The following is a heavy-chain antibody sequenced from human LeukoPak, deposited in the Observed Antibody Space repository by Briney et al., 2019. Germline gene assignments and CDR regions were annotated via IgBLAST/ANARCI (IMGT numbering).Heavy chain of an antibody. D-gene: IGHD3-10*01. Sequence: SETLSLTCTVSGGSISGYYWSWIRQSPGKGLEWVAYIHYSGTTNYNPSLKNRVTISVDTSKNQFSLRLSSVTAADAAVYYCARRWDSGNYPLDYWGQGTLVTVSS. J-gene: IGHJ4*02. CDR2: IHYSGTT. CDR1: GGSISGYY. CDR3: ARRWDSGNYPLDY. V-gene: IGHV4-59*08.